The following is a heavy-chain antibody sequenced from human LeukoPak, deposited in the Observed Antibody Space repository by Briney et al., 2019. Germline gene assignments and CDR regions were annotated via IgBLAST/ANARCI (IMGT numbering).Heavy chain of an antibody. CDR2: INHSGST. J-gene: IGHJ4*02. CDR3: ARDSYSSGYFR. V-gene: IGHV4-34*01. D-gene: IGHD6-19*01. Sequence: SETLSLTCAVYGGSFSGYYWSWIRQPPGKGLEWIGEINHSGSTNYNPSLKSRVTISVDKSKNQFSLKLSSVTAADTAVYYCARDSYSSGYFRWGQGTLVTVSS. CDR1: GGSFSGYY.